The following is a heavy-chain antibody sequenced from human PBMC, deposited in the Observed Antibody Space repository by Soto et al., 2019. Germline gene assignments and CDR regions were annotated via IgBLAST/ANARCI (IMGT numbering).Heavy chain of an antibody. CDR2: IKSKTDGGTT. D-gene: IGHD2-2*01. Sequence: PGGSLRLSCAASGFTFSNAWMNWVRQAPGKGLEWVGRIKSKTDGGTTDYAAPVKGRFTISRDDSKNTLYLQMNSLKTEDTAVYYCHSGWLGEYQLPIPTLYGMDVWGQGTTVTVSS. CDR3: HSGWLGEYQLPIPTLYGMDV. CDR1: GFTFSNAW. V-gene: IGHV3-15*07. J-gene: IGHJ6*02.